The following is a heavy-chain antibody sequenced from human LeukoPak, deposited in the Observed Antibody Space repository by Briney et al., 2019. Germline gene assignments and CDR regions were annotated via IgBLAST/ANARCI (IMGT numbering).Heavy chain of an antibody. D-gene: IGHD3-10*01. CDR2: INPNSGGT. J-gene: IGHJ6*03. Sequence: ASVKVSCKASGYTFTGYYMHWVRQAPGQGLEWMGWINPNSGGTNYAQKFQGRVTMTRDTSISTAYMELSRLRSDDTAVYYCARDFRAGYYGSGSWYYYYMDVWGKGTTVTVSS. V-gene: IGHV1-2*02. CDR3: ARDFRAGYYGSGSWYYYYMDV. CDR1: GYTFTGYY.